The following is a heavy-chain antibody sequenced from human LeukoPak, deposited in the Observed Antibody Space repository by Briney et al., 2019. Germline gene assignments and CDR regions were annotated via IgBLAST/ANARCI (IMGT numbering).Heavy chain of an antibody. Sequence: GGSLRLSCAASGFTFSSYSMNWVRQAPGKGLEWVSYISSSSSTIYYADSVKGRFTISRENAKNSLYLQMNSLRAEDTAVYYCARGYCSGGSCYSGDLFDYWGQGTLVTVSS. D-gene: IGHD2-15*01. CDR1: GFTFSSYS. V-gene: IGHV3-48*01. J-gene: IGHJ4*02. CDR2: ISSSSSTI. CDR3: ARGYCSGGSCYSGDLFDY.